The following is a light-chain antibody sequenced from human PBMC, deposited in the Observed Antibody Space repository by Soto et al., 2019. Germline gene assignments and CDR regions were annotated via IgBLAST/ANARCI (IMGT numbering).Light chain of an antibody. CDR1: QSVSNW. V-gene: IGKV1-5*01. Sequence: DIQITQSPSTLSASVGARVTMTCRASQSVSNWLAWYQQKPGKAPKLLIYDASTLEDGVPSRFSGSGSGTEFTLTISSLQPDDYATYYCQQYTSYWTFGHGTKVDIK. CDR3: QQYTSYWT. J-gene: IGKJ1*01. CDR2: DAS.